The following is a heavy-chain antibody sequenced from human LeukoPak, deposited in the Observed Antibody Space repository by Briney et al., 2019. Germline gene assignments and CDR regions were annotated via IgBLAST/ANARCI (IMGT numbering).Heavy chain of an antibody. D-gene: IGHD3-16*01. V-gene: IGHV1-46*01. CDR2: INPSGGST. CDR3: ARSAGGAFDI. J-gene: IGHJ3*02. CDR1: GYTXTVYY. Sequence: GASVKVSCKASGYTXTVYYMHWVRQAPGQGLEWMGRINPSGGSTTYAQKFQGRVTMTSDTSTSTVYMELSSLRSEGTAVYYCARSAGGAFDIWGQGTMVTVSS.